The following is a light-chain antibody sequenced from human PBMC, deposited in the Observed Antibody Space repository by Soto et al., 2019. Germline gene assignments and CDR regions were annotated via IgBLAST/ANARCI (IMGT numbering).Light chain of an antibody. CDR3: QQYNSGPYT. CDR1: LSVSSE. CDR2: GAS. Sequence: EIMMTQSPATLSVSPGDRATLSCWASLSVSSELAWYQQKPGQAPRLLIYGASTRATGVPARFSGSGSGTEFTLTISSLQSEDFAVYYCQQYNSGPYTFGQGTKVDNK. J-gene: IGKJ2*01. V-gene: IGKV3-15*01.